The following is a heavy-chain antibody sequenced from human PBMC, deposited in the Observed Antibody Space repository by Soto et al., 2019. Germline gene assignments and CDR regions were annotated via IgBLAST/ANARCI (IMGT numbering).Heavy chain of an antibody. V-gene: IGHV3-23*01. CDR2: LNGVGDKT. CDR1: GFTFRIHD. CDR3: ARQTFSNMHY. D-gene: IGHD4-4*01. Sequence: GGSLRLSCTASGFTFRIHDMSWVRQAPGKGLEWVSGLNGVGDKTYYADSVKGRFIISRDNTINTLYLQMNSVRVEDMAVYYCARQTFSNMHYWGRGTLVTVSS. J-gene: IGHJ4*02.